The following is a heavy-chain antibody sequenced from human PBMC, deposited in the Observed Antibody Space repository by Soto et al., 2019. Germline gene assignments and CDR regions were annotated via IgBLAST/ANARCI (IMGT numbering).Heavy chain of an antibody. CDR3: VKGAEDITIPYGMDV. V-gene: IGHV3-21*06. CDR1: GFTFRSHS. J-gene: IGHJ6*02. Sequence: PVGSLRLSCAGSGFTFRSHSLFWVRQAPGKGLEWVSSISYGGRYIEYAHSVKGRFAISRDDSQNSVFLQMNSLEPDDTAVYYCVKGAEDITIPYGMDVWGQGTTVTVSS. CDR2: ISYGGRYI. D-gene: IGHD3-16*01.